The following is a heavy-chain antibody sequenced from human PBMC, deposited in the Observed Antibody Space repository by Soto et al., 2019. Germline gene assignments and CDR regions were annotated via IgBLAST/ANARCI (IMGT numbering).Heavy chain of an antibody. CDR2: INPSGGGT. V-gene: IGHV1-46*02. CDR3: ARGGHIAVVTASFDN. J-gene: IGHJ4*02. Sequence: QVQLVQSGAEVRKPGASVKVSCRPSGYTFNTYYLHWLRQAPGQALEWMGVINPSGGGTTYAQKFLGRVTVTRDTSTNTVFMELSSLRSDDTAVYYCARGGHIAVVTASFDNWGQGTLVTVSS. CDR1: GYTFNTYY. D-gene: IGHD2-21*02.